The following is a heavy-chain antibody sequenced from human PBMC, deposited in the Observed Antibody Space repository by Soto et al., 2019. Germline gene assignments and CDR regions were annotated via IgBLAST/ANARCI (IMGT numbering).Heavy chain of an antibody. Sequence: GSLRLSCVASGFSFSNYNMNWVRQAPGKGLEWVSYITDSSDTVHYADSVRGRFTISRDDAESSLYLQMNSLRDEDTAVYFCARDFGHGYYLDYWGRGTLVTVSS. CDR3: ARDFGHGYYLDY. V-gene: IGHV3-48*02. D-gene: IGHD3-3*01. CDR1: GFSFSNYN. CDR2: ITDSSDTV. J-gene: IGHJ4*02.